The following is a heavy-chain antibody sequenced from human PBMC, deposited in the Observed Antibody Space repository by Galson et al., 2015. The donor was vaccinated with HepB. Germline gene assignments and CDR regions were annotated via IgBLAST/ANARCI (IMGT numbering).Heavy chain of an antibody. V-gene: IGHV3-23*01. D-gene: IGHD6-13*01. Sequence: SLRLSCAASGFTFSSYAMSWVRQAPGKGLEWVSAISSSGGSTYYADSVKGRFTISRDNSKNTLYLQMNSLRAEDTAVYYCAKAWMGAAAGTDHWGQGTLVTVSS. J-gene: IGHJ5*02. CDR1: GFTFSSYA. CDR2: ISSSGGST. CDR3: AKAWMGAAAGTDH.